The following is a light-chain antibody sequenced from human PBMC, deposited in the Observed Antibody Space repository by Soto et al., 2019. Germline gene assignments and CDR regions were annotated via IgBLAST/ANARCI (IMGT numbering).Light chain of an antibody. Sequence: DIQMTQSPSSLSASVGDRVTITCQASQDISNYLNWYQQKPGKAPKLLIYDASNLETGVPSRFSGSGSRTDFTFTISSLQPEDIATYYCQQYDNLPITFGGGNKVEI. V-gene: IGKV1-33*01. CDR3: QQYDNLPIT. CDR2: DAS. J-gene: IGKJ4*01. CDR1: QDISNY.